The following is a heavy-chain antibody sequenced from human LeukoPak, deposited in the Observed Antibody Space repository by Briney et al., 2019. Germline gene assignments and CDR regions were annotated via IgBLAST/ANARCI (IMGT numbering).Heavy chain of an antibody. CDR2: MNPNSGNT. CDR1: GYTFTSYD. CDR3: ARFLGYCSGGSCYSKSYYYYYGMDV. D-gene: IGHD2-15*01. J-gene: IGHJ6*02. V-gene: IGHV1-8*01. Sequence: ASVKVSCKASGYTFTSYDINWVRQATGQGLEWMGWMNPNSGNTGYAQKLQGRVTMTRNTSISTAYMELSSLRSEDTAVYYCARFLGYCSGGSCYSKSYYYYYGMDVWGQGTTVTVSS.